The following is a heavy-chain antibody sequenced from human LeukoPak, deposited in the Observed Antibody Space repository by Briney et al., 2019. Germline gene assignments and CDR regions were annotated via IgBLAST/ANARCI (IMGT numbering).Heavy chain of an antibody. D-gene: IGHD1-26*01. CDR3: ARDIRGARSSPFNAFDI. CDR2: IIPIFGTA. CDR1: GGTFSSYA. V-gene: IGHV1-69*05. J-gene: IGHJ3*02. Sequence: SVKVSCKASGGTFSSYAISWVRQAPGQGLEWMGRIIPIFGTANYAQKFQGRVTITTDESTSTAYMELSSLRSEDTAVYYCARDIRGARSSPFNAFDIWGQGTVVTVSS.